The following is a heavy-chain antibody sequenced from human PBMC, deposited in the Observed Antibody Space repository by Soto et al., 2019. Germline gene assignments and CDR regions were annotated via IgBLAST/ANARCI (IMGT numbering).Heavy chain of an antibody. CDR1: GYTFTSYA. CDR2: ITGGNNT. Sequence: QVHLVQSGAEVRKPGASVKISCRASGYTFTSYAINWVRLAPGHGLEWMGWITGGNNTKYSQTFMGRVSIRSDTSASTAYMELSSRGSEDTALYFCARGRLFNDYWGQGTLVTVSS. V-gene: IGHV1-3*01. D-gene: IGHD3-22*01. CDR3: ARGRLFNDY. J-gene: IGHJ4*02.